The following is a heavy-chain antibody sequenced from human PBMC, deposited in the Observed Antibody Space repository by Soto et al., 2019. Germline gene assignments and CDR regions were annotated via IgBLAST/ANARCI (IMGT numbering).Heavy chain of an antibody. V-gene: IGHV4-31*03. CDR3: SRGILV. CDR2: ISYGGST. J-gene: IGHJ4*02. Sequence: QVQLQESGPGLVKPSQTLSLTCTVSGGSINSGGYCWSWIRQHPGKGLDWIGCISYGGSTSYNPPLKSRVTISVDTAKNLFSLKLTSVTAADTAVYYCSRGILVWGQGALITVSS. CDR1: GGSINSGGYC. D-gene: IGHD5-18*01.